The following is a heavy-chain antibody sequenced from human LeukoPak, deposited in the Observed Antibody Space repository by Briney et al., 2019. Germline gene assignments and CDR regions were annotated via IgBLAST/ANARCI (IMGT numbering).Heavy chain of an antibody. D-gene: IGHD6-13*01. CDR3: ARGTGSSWYGGPFDS. CDR2: INHSGST. Sequence: SETLSLTCAVYGGSVSGYYWSWIRQPPGKGLEWIGEINHSGSTNYNPSLKSRVTTSVDTSKNQFSLKLSSVTAADTAVYYCARGTGSSWYGGPFDSWGQGTLVTVSS. CDR1: GGSVSGYY. J-gene: IGHJ4*02. V-gene: IGHV4-34*01.